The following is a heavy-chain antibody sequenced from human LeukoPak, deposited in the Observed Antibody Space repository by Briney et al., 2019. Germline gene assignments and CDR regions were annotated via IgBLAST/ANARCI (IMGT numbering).Heavy chain of an antibody. CDR3: ARETNHQYCFDY. CDR1: GFTFSSYA. V-gene: IGHV3-30*04. CDR2: ISYDGSNK. Sequence: GGSLRLSCAASGFTFSSYAMHWVRQAPGKGLEWVAVISYDGSNKYYADSVKGRFTISRDNSKNTLYLQMNSLRAEDTVLYYCARETNHQYCFDYWGQGTLVTVSS. D-gene: IGHD1-14*01. J-gene: IGHJ4*02.